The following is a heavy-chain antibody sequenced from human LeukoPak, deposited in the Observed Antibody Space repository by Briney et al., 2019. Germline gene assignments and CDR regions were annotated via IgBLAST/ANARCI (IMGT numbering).Heavy chain of an antibody. J-gene: IGHJ4*02. CDR1: GYNFKDYH. D-gene: IGHD1-26*01. CDR3: ARGWELQLSRTYFDY. V-gene: IGHV1-2*02. CDR2: ISPNTGGT. Sequence: ASVKVSCKASGYNFKDYHIHWVRQAPGQGLEWMGFISPNTGGTNYALQFRGRVTVTGDTSINTAFLEINDLKSDDTAVYYCARGWELQLSRTYFDYWGRGTLVTVSS.